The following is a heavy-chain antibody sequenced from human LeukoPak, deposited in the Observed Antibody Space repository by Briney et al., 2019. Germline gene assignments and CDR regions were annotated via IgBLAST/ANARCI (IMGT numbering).Heavy chain of an antibody. Sequence: GGPLRLSCAASGFTFSYKPMSWVRQAPGKGLEWVSGIGASGDSTYYADSVRGRFTISRDNSKNTLYLQMNSLRAEDTAVYYCAKLLGVVNDPFDVWGQGTMVTVSS. CDR1: GFTFSYKP. D-gene: IGHD3-22*01. CDR2: IGASGDST. J-gene: IGHJ3*01. CDR3: AKLLGVVNDPFDV. V-gene: IGHV3-23*01.